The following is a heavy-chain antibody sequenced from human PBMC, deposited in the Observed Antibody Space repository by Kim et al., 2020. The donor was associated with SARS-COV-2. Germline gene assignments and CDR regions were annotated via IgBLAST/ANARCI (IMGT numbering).Heavy chain of an antibody. J-gene: IGHJ4*02. V-gene: IGHV4-39*07. CDR2: IYYSGST. CDR1: GGSISSSSYY. CDR3: ARERGSGSSYLDY. Sequence: SETLSLTCTVSGGSISSSSYYWGWIRQPPGKGLEWIGSIYYSGSTYYNPSLKSRVTISVDTSKNQFSLKLSSVTAADTAVYYCARERGSGSSYLDYWGQGTLITVSS. D-gene: IGHD3-10*01.